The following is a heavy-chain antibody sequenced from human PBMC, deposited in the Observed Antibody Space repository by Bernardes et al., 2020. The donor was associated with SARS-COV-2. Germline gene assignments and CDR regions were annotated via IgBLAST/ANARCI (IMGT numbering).Heavy chain of an antibody. CDR2: ITDSGDST. V-gene: IGHV3-23*01. Sequence: SCKASGYTFTGYYMHWVRQAPGKGLEWVSTITDSGDSTYYADSVKGRFTISRDNSKDRLYLQMNSLRAEDTAVYFCAKRRVEWELLHYFDSWGQGTLVTVSS. CDR1: GYTFTGYY. CDR3: AKRRVEWELLHYFDS. D-gene: IGHD1-26*01. J-gene: IGHJ4*02.